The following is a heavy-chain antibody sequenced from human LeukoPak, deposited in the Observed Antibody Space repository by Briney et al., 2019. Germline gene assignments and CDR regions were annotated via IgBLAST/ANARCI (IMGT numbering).Heavy chain of an antibody. D-gene: IGHD3/OR15-3a*01. CDR1: RYTFTGKF. Sequence: ASVKVSCKASRYTFTGKFIHWVRQAPGQGLEWMGWIDPNSGGTDYAQKFRGRVTMTRDTSTSTAYMDLSSLISDDTAVYYCARDREGLAYFDYWGQGTLVTVSS. J-gene: IGHJ4*02. CDR2: IDPNSGGT. V-gene: IGHV1-2*02. CDR3: ARDREGLAYFDY.